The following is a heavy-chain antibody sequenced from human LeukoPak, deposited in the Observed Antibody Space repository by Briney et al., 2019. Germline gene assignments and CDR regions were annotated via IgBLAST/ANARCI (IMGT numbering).Heavy chain of an antibody. Sequence: KAGGSLRLSCAASGFTFSSYSMNWVRQAPGKGLEWVSSISSSYSYIYYADSVKGRFTISRDNAKNSLYLQMNSLRAEDTAVYYCARDTAAAGTFNYWGQGTLVTVSS. CDR1: GFTFSSYS. CDR3: ARDTAAAGTFNY. V-gene: IGHV3-21*01. J-gene: IGHJ4*02. D-gene: IGHD6-13*01. CDR2: ISSSYSYI.